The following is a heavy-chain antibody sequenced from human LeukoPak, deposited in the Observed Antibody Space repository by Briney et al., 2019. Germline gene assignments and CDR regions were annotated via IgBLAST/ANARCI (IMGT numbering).Heavy chain of an antibody. CDR1: GDSVSSNSAA. CDR2: TYYRSKWYN. D-gene: IGHD3-10*01. Sequence: SQTLSLTCAISGDSVSSNSAAWNWIRQSPSRGLEWLGRTYYRSKWYNDYAVSAKSRITINPDTSKNQFSLQLNSVTPEDTAVYYCARVQGLYYGSGSYDYWGQGTLVTVSS. V-gene: IGHV6-1*01. J-gene: IGHJ4*02. CDR3: ARVQGLYYGSGSYDY.